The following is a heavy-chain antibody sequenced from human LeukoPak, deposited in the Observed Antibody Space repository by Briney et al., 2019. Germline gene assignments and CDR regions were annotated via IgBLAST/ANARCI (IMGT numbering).Heavy chain of an antibody. CDR2: ISAYNGNT. V-gene: IGHV1-18*01. CDR3: ARILAVAAPDYFDY. D-gene: IGHD6-19*01. Sequence: ASVKVSCKASGYTFTSYGISWVRQAPGQGLEWMGWISAYNGNTNYAQKLQGRVTMTTDTSTSTAYMELRSLRSDDTAVYYCARILAVAAPDYFDYWGQGTLVTVSS. J-gene: IGHJ4*02. CDR1: GYTFTSYG.